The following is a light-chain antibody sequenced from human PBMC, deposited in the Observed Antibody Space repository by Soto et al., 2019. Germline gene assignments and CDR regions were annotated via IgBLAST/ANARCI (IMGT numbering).Light chain of an antibody. CDR2: KAS. CDR1: QTISSW. J-gene: IGKJ1*01. V-gene: IGKV1-5*03. Sequence: DIQMTQSPSTLSGSVGDRVTITCRSSQTISSWLAWYQQKPGKAPKLLIYKASILESGVPSRFSGSGFGTEFTLTINSLQPDDFATYYCQQYDTYWTFGQGTKVDIK. CDR3: QQYDTYWT.